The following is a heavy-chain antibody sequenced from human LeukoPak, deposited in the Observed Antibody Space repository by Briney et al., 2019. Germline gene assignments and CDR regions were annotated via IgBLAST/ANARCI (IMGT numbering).Heavy chain of an antibody. D-gene: IGHD2-2*01. Sequence: ASVKVSCKASGYTFTSYAMNWVRQAPGQGLEWMGWINTNTGNPTYAQGFTGRFVFSLDTSVSTAYLQISSLKAEDTAVYYCAREDIVVVPAAMATYYYYYGMDVWGQGTTVTVSS. CDR1: GYTFTSYA. V-gene: IGHV7-4-1*02. J-gene: IGHJ6*02. CDR3: AREDIVVVPAAMATYYYYYGMDV. CDR2: INTNTGNP.